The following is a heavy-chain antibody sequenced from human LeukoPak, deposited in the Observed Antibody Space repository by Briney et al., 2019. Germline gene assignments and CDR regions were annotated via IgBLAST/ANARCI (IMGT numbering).Heavy chain of an antibody. D-gene: IGHD3-3*01. Sequence: ASVKVSCKASGYTFTSYGISWVRQAPGQGLEWMGWISAYNGNTNYAQKLQGRVTMTTDTSTSTAYMELRSLRSDDTAVYYCARDYDFWSGYYRDYYMDVWGKGTTVTVSS. CDR1: GYTFTSYG. J-gene: IGHJ6*03. CDR3: ARDYDFWSGYYRDYYMDV. CDR2: ISAYNGNT. V-gene: IGHV1-18*01.